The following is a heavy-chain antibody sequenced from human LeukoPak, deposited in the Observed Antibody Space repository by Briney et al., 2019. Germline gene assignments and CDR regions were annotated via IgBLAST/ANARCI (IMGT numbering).Heavy chain of an antibody. CDR2: IYYSGST. Sequence: SETLSLTCTVSGGSISSYYWSWIRQPPGKGLEWIGYIYYSGSTNYNPSLKSRVTTSVDTSKNQFSLKLSSVTAADTAVYYCARGSLWFGERWGQGTLVTVSS. V-gene: IGHV4-59*01. J-gene: IGHJ4*02. CDR3: ARGSLWFGER. CDR1: GGSISSYY. D-gene: IGHD3-10*01.